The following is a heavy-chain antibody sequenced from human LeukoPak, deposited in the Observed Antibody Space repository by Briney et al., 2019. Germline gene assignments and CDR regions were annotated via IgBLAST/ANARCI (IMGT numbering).Heavy chain of an antibody. D-gene: IGHD1-26*01. V-gene: IGHV3-33*01. CDR2: IWYDGSNK. J-gene: IGHJ4*02. Sequence: TGRSLRLSCAASGFTFSSYGMHWVRQAPGKGREWVAVIWYDGSNKYYADSVKGRFTISRDNSKNTLYLQMNSLRAEERAVYYCARALWDYFDYWGEGTLVTVSS. CDR3: ARALWDYFDY. CDR1: GFTFSSYG.